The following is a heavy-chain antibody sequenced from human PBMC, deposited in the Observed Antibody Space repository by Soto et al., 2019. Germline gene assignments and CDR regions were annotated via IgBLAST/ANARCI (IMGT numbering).Heavy chain of an antibody. J-gene: IGHJ4*02. CDR3: ARDRGSGGLFTGCGY. V-gene: IGHV1-18*01. CDR2: ISAYNGNT. CDR1: GYTFTSYG. D-gene: IGHD2-15*01. Sequence: QVQLVQSGAEVKKPGASVKFSCKASGYTFTSYGISWVRQAPGQGLEWMGWISAYNGNTKYAQKLQGRVTMTTDTSTSTAYMELRSLRSDDTAVYYCARDRGSGGLFTGCGYWGQGTLVTVSS.